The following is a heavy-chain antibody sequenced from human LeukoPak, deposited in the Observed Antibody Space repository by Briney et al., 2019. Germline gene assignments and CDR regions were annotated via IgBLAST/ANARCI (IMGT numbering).Heavy chain of an antibody. CDR3: ARGASGTDGMDV. V-gene: IGHV1-18*01. CDR2: ISVYNGNT. J-gene: IGHJ6*02. Sequence: ASVNVSCKASGYTLTSYGFSWVRQAPGQGLEGMGWISVYNGNTNYAQKLQGRVTMTTDTSTSTAYMELRSLRSDDTAVYYCARGASGTDGMDVWGQGTTVTVSS. CDR1: GYTLTSYG. D-gene: IGHD3-3*01.